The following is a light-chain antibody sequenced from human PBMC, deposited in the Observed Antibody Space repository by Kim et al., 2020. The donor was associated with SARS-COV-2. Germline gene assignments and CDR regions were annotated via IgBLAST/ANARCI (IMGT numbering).Light chain of an antibody. CDR2: KDK. CDR3: QVWDSRTVV. Sequence: SLALGQTATLPCGGNNIENKNVHWYHQSPGQAPVLVMYKDKKRPSGIPERLSGSNSGDTATLTISRVEAGDEGDYYCQVWDSRTVVFGGGTQLTVL. V-gene: IGLV3-9*01. CDR1: NIENKN. J-gene: IGLJ2*01.